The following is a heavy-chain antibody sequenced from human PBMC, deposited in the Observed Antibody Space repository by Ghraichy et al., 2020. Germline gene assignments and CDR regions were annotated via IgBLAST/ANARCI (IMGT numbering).Heavy chain of an antibody. V-gene: IGHV4-34*01. Sequence: SETLSLTCAVYGGSFSGYYWSWIRQPPGKGLEWIGEINHSGSTNYNPSLKSRVTISVDTSKNQFSLKLSSVTAADTAVYYCARGSGTMIVVDGSMYYGMDVWGQGTTVTVSS. CDR1: GGSFSGYY. J-gene: IGHJ6*02. D-gene: IGHD3-22*01. CDR2: INHSGST. CDR3: ARGSGTMIVVDGSMYYGMDV.